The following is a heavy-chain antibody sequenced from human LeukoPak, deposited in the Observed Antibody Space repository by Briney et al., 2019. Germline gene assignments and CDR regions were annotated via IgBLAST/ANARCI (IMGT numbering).Heavy chain of an antibody. CDR2: ITPDGTST. Sequence: GGSLRLSCAASGFTFSTYWMHWVRQAPGKGLVWVSRITPDGTSTTYADSVKGRFTISRDNAKNTLYVQMNGLRAEDTAVYYCARGAFGVYAFDIWGQGTMVTVSS. J-gene: IGHJ3*02. CDR1: GFTFSTYW. V-gene: IGHV3-74*01. CDR3: ARGAFGVYAFDI. D-gene: IGHD3-3*01.